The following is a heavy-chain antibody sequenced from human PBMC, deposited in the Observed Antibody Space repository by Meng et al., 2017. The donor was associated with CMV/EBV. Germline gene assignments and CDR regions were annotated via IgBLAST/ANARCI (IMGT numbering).Heavy chain of an antibody. V-gene: IGHV4-34*01. CDR1: GGSFSGYY. Sequence: SETLSLTCAVYGGSFSGYYWSWIRQPPGKGLEWIGEINHSGSTNYNPSLKSRVTISVDTSKNQFSLKLSSVTAADTAVYYCARAGGCSSTSCYWGNWFDPWGQGTLVTVSS. CDR3: ARAGGCSSTSCYWGNWFDP. CDR2: INHSGST. J-gene: IGHJ5*02. D-gene: IGHD2-2*01.